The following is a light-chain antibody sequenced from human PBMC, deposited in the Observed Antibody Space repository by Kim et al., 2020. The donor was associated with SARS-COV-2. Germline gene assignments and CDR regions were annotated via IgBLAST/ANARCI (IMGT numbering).Light chain of an antibody. Sequence: IRMTQSPSSFSASIGDRVSINCRASQRISTYVAWYQQKPGTAPKLLIYGVSTLQSGVPSRFSGSGSGTDFTLTISTLQSEDFATYFCQRYYSFPWTFGQGTKLEI. CDR2: GVS. CDR1: QRISTY. V-gene: IGKV1-8*01. CDR3: QRYYSFPWT. J-gene: IGKJ1*01.